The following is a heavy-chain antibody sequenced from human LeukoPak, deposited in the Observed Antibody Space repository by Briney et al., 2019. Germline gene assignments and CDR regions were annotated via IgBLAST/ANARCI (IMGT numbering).Heavy chain of an antibody. CDR1: GFIFSSYW. CDR2: ISFSGSTI. J-gene: IGHJ4*02. Sequence: GGSLRLSCAASGFIFSSYWMTWIRQAPGEGLDWVSYISFSGSTIYYADSVKGRFIISRDTAKNSLYLQMNSLRAEDTAVYYCVRGMGGGVSNFDYWGQGTLVTVSS. V-gene: IGHV3-48*04. D-gene: IGHD3-16*01. CDR3: VRGMGGGVSNFDY.